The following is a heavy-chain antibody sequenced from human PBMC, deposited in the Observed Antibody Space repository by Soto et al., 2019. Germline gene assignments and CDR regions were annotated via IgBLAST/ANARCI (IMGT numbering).Heavy chain of an antibody. CDR2: ISAYNGNT. V-gene: IGHV1-18*04. J-gene: IGHJ4*02. CDR3: ARGRRYRSSFPYANDY. D-gene: IGHD6-13*01. CDR1: GYTFTSYG. Sequence: GASVKGSCKASGYTFTSYGISWVRQAPGQGLEWMGWISAYNGNTNYAQKLQGRVTMTTDTSTSTAYMELRSLRSDDTAVYYCARGRRYRSSFPYANDYWGQGTLVTVSS.